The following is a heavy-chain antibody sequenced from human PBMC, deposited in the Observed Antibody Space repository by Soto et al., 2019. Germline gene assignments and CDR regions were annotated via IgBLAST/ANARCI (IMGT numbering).Heavy chain of an antibody. D-gene: IGHD6-13*01. CDR2: SIPIFRTA. CDR1: GGTFSIYS. CDR3: VRGGQHRIASYYSDMDV. J-gene: IGHJ6*01. V-gene: IGHV1-69*01. Sequence: QVQLVQSGAEVKKPGSSVKVSCTASGGTFSIYSINWVRQAPGQGLEWMGGSIPIFRTANYAQKFQGRVTITADESTSTVSMELSSLRSEDTAVYYCVRGGQHRIASYYSDMDVWGQGTTVTVSS.